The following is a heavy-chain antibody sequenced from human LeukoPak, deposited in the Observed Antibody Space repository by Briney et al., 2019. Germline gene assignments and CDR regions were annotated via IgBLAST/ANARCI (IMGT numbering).Heavy chain of an antibody. D-gene: IGHD3-22*01. J-gene: IGHJ4*02. Sequence: GGSLRLSCAASGFRFSDFTMTWVRQAPGKGPEWVSAIGGRGGSTYYADSLGGRFTISRDNSKDMVYLQLNSLRADDAAVYYCAKDFSRDDTSGYDYWGQGTLVTVSS. CDR1: GFRFSDFT. CDR3: AKDFSRDDTSGYDY. V-gene: IGHV3-23*01. CDR2: IGGRGGST.